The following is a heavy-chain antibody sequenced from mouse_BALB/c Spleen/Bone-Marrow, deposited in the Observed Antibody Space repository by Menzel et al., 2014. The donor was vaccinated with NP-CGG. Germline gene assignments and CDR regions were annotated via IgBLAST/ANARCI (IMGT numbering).Heavy chain of an antibody. D-gene: IGHD2-14*01. CDR1: DISITTGNYR. CDR2: MYYSGTI. CDR3: ARDRYGYAMDY. J-gene: IGHJ4*01. Sequence: EVQRVESGPGLVKPSQTASLTCTVTDISITTGNYRWSWIRQFPENKLEWIGYMYYSGTITYNPSLTSRTTITRDTSKNQVFLEMNSLTAEDTATYFCARDRYGYAMDYWGQGTSVTVSS. V-gene: IGHV3-5*02.